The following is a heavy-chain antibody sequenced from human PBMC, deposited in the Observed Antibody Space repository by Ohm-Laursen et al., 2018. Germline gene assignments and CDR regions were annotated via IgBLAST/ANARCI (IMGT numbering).Heavy chain of an antibody. CDR2: ISSSSSTI. CDR1: GFTFSSYS. CDR3: ARDPVRGLADY. V-gene: IGHV3-48*04. J-gene: IGHJ4*02. D-gene: IGHD3-16*01. Sequence: SLRLSCAASGFTFSSYSMNWVRQAPGKGLEWVSYISSSSSTIYYADSVKGRFTISRDNAKNSLCLQMNSLRAEDTAVYHCARDPVRGLADYWGQGTLVTVSS.